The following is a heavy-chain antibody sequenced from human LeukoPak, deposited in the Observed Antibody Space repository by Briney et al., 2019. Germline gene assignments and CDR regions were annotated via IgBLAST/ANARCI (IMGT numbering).Heavy chain of an antibody. CDR1: GGTFSSYA. CDR3: ARWDPLYCSSTSCPLRD. V-gene: IGHV1-69*05. Sequence: ASVKVSCKASGGTFSSYAISWVRQAPGQGLEWMGRIIPIFGTANYAQKFQGRVTITTDESTSTAYMELSSLRSEDTAVYYCARWDPLYCSSTSCPLRDWGQGTLVTVSS. J-gene: IGHJ4*02. D-gene: IGHD2-2*01. CDR2: IIPIFGTA.